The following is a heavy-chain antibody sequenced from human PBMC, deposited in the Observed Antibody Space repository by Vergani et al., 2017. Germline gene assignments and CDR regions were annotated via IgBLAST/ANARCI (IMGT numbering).Heavy chain of an antibody. CDR1: GFTFSSNA. Sequence: EVLLLESGGGLVQPGGSLRLSCVASGFTFSSNAMSWVRQAPGKGLEWVSSISGSGGSTYYADSVKGRFTISRDNPKNTLYLQMNSLRAEDSAIYYCAKAAVTTISLFDYWGQVTLVTVSS. J-gene: IGHJ4*02. D-gene: IGHD5-12*01. CDR2: ISGSGGST. CDR3: AKAAVTTISLFDY. V-gene: IGHV3-23*01.